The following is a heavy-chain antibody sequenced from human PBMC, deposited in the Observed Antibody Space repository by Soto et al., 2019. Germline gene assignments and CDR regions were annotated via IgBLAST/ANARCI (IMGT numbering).Heavy chain of an antibody. CDR2: TYYRSKWYT. Sequence: SQTLSLTCAISGDSVSRNSGAWNWIRQSLSRGLEWLGRTYYRSKWYTDYALSVKSRITINPETSKNQFSLQLNSMTPEDTAVYYCARGIPDLYYYGMDVRGQGTTVTVSS. V-gene: IGHV6-1*01. D-gene: IGHD2-21*01. CDR3: ARGIPDLYYYGMDV. J-gene: IGHJ6*02. CDR1: GDSVSRNSGA.